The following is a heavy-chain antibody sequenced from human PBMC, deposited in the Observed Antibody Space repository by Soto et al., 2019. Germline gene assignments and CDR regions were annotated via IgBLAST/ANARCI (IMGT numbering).Heavy chain of an antibody. Sequence: GESLKISCKTSGYSFTNNWITWVRHLPGKGLEWMGRVNPSDSETDYSPSFQGHVTISADKSITTTYLQWGSLKSSDTAIYYCVRGHGWVDYWGQGTLVTVSS. J-gene: IGHJ4*02. CDR1: GYSFTNNW. D-gene: IGHD6-19*01. CDR2: VNPSDSET. CDR3: VRGHGWVDY. V-gene: IGHV5-10-1*01.